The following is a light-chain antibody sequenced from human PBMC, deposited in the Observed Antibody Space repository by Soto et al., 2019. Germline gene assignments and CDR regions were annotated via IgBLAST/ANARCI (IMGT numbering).Light chain of an antibody. CDR3: QQYINWTAYA. CDR2: GAS. CDR1: QSVGTS. J-gene: IGKJ2*01. V-gene: IGKV3-15*01. Sequence: EIVMPQSPATLSLSPGEGATLSCRASQSVGTSLAWYQQKPGQPPRILIFGASTRITGIPARFSGSGSGTEFILTISSLHSDDFAVYYCQQYINWTAYAFGPWTKLEIK.